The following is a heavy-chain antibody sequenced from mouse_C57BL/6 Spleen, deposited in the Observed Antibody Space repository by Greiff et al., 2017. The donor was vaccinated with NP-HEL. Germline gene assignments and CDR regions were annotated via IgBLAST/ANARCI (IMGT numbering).Heavy chain of an antibody. CDR3: ARIDYGSSPYARAT. V-gene: IGHV5-17*01. CDR2: ISSGSSTI. Sequence: EVKLVESGGGLVKPGGSLKLSCAASGFTFSDYGMHWVRQAPEKGLEWVAYISSGSSTIYYADTVKGRFTISRDNAKNTLFLQMTSLRSEDTAMYNGARIDYGSSPYARATGVKEPQSPSPQ. CDR1: GFTFSDYG. J-gene: IGHJ4*01. D-gene: IGHD1-1*01.